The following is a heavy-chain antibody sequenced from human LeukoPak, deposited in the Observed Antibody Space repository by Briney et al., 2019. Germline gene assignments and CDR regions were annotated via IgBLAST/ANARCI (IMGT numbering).Heavy chain of an antibody. CDR2: ISAYNGNT. D-gene: IGHD3-10*01. CDR1: GYTFTSYG. V-gene: IGHV1-18*01. Sequence: ASVKVSCKASGYTFTSYGISWVRQAPGQGLEWMGWISAYNGNTNYAQKLQGRVTMTTDTSTSTAYMELRSLRSDDTAVYYCARDFLSITMVRGALNYYYYYYMDIWGKGTTVTASS. CDR3: ARDFLSITMVRGALNYYYYYYMDI. J-gene: IGHJ6*03.